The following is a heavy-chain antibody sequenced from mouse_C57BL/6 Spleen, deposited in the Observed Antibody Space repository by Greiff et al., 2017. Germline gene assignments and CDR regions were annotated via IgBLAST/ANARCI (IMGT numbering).Heavy chain of an antibody. D-gene: IGHD2-10*01. CDR1: GYTFTSYG. CDR2: ICPGSGST. V-gene: IGHV1-55*01. J-gene: IGHJ4*01. Sequence: QVQLQQPGAELVKPGASVKMSCEASGYTFTSYGITWVNQRPGQGLEWIGNICPGSGSTNYNEKFKSKTTLTVDTSASTAYMQLSSLTSEDSAVYYCARRRGLLGAMDYWGQGTSVTVSS. CDR3: ARRRGLLGAMDY.